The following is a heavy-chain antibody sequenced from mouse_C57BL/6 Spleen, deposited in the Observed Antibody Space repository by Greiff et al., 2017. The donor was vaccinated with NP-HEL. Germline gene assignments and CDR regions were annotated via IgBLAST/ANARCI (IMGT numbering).Heavy chain of an antibody. D-gene: IGHD2-2*01. CDR3: TRGGYGYDGFDY. J-gene: IGHJ2*01. CDR2: ISSGGDYI. V-gene: IGHV5-9-1*02. Sequence: DVMLVESGEGLVKPGGSLKLSCAASGFTFSSYAMSWVRQTPEKRLEWVAYISSGGDYIYYADTVKGRFTISRDNARNSRYLQMSSLKSEDTAMYYCTRGGYGYDGFDYWGQGTTLTVSS. CDR1: GFTFSSYA.